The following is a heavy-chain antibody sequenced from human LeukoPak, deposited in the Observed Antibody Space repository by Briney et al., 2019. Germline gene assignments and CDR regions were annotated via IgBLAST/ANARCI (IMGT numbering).Heavy chain of an antibody. CDR2: IYSGGST. CDR1: GFTVSSNY. CDR3: ARGLLGYYFDY. Sequence: GGSLRLSCAASGFTVSSNYMSWVRQAPGKGLEWVSVIYSGGSTYYADSVKGRFTISRDNSKNTLYLQMNSLRAEDTAVYYRARGLLGYYFDYWGQGTLVTVSS. D-gene: IGHD2-15*01. V-gene: IGHV3-66*01. J-gene: IGHJ4*02.